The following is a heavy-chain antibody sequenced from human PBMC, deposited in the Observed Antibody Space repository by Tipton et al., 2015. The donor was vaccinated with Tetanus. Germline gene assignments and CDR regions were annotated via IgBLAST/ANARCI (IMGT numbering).Heavy chain of an antibody. CDR2: INHSGST. V-gene: IGHV4-34*01. CDR1: GGSFSGYY. J-gene: IGHJ3*02. CDR3: ARAKRGHAFDI. D-gene: IGHD3-16*01. Sequence: TLFLTCAVYGGSFSGYYWSWIRQPPGKGLEWIGEINHSGSTNYNPSLKSRVTISVDTSKNQFSLKLSSVTAADTAVYYCARAKRGHAFDIWGQGTMVTVSS.